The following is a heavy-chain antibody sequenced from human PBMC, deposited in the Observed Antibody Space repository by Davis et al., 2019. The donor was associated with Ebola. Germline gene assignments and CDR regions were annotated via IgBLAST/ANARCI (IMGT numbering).Heavy chain of an antibody. D-gene: IGHD1-1*01. J-gene: IGHJ3*02. CDR1: GYTFTSYY. Sequence: ASVKVSCKASGYTFTSYYMHWVRQAPGQGLEWMGIINPSGGSTSYAQKFQGRVTMTRDTSTNTVYMELSSLRSEDTAVYYCARDGEVLERRVGAFDIWGQGTMVTVSS. CDR2: INPSGGST. CDR3: ARDGEVLERRVGAFDI. V-gene: IGHV1-46*01.